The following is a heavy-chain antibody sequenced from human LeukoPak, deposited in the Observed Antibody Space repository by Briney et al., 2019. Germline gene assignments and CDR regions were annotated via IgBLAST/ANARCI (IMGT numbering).Heavy chain of an antibody. D-gene: IGHD6-19*01. Sequence: GGSLRLSCAASGFTFSSYWMTWVRQTPGKGLEWVANIKEDGGEQNYVDSVEGRFTISRDNTKNSVFLQMYSLRAEDTAIYYCARDRAVAGLFDNWGQGTLVTVSS. CDR2: IKEDGGEQ. J-gene: IGHJ4*02. CDR1: GFTFSSYW. V-gene: IGHV3-7*01. CDR3: ARDRAVAGLFDN.